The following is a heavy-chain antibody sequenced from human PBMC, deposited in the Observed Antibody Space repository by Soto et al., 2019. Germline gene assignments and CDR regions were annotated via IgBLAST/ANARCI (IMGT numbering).Heavy chain of an antibody. D-gene: IGHD3-9*01. J-gene: IGHJ6*02. CDR1: GYSFTSYW. CDR3: ARSKNYDILTGPQQLSYGMDV. V-gene: IGHV5-51*01. Sequence: PGESLKISCKGSGYSFTSYWIGWVRQMPGKGLEWMGIIYPGDSDTRYSPSFQGQVTISADKSISTAYLQWSSLKASDTAMYYCARSKNYDILTGPQQLSYGMDVWGQGTTVTVSS. CDR2: IYPGDSDT.